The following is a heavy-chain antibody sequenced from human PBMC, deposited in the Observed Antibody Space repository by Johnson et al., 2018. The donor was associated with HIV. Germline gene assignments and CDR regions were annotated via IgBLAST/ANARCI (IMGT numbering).Heavy chain of an antibody. CDR1: GFTFDDYG. V-gene: IGHV3-30*02. D-gene: IGHD3-10*01. Sequence: QVQLVESGGGVVRPGGSLRLSCAASGFTFDDYGIHWVRQAPGKGLEWVAFIRYDGSNKYYADSVKGRFTISRDNSKNTLYLQMNSLRAEDTAVYYCAKSDGLLSRGSAFDIWGQGTMVTVSS. CDR3: AKSDGLLSRGSAFDI. CDR2: IRYDGSNK. J-gene: IGHJ3*02.